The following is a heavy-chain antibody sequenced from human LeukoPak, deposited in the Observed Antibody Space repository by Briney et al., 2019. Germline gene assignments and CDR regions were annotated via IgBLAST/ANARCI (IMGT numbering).Heavy chain of an antibody. Sequence: SETLSLTCAVYGGSFSGYYWSWIRQPPGKGLEWIGEINHSGSTNYNPSLKSRVTISVDTSKNQFSLKLSSVTAADTAVYYCARGGKITIFGVVIRRYYFDYWGQGTLVTVSS. V-gene: IGHV4-34*01. D-gene: IGHD3-3*01. CDR3: ARGGKITIFGVVIRRYYFDY. J-gene: IGHJ4*02. CDR2: INHSGST. CDR1: GGSFSGYY.